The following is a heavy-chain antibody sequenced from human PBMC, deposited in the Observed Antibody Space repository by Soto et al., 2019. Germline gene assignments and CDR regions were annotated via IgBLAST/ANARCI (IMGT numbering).Heavy chain of an antibody. CDR2: IYYSGST. Sequence: QVELQESGPGLVKPSETLSLTCTVSGGSISSYYWSWIRQPPGKGLECIGYIYYSGSTNYNPSLQSRVTISVDTSKNQFSLKLSSVTAADTAVYYCAREGLTGTIGLYYYYGMDVWGQGTTVTVSS. CDR3: AREGLTGTIGLYYYYGMDV. D-gene: IGHD1-7*01. V-gene: IGHV4-59*01. CDR1: GGSISSYY. J-gene: IGHJ6*02.